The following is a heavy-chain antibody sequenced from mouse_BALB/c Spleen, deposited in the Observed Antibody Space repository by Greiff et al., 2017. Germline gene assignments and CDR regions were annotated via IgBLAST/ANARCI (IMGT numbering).Heavy chain of an antibody. CDR2: INPSTGYT. CDR3: ARRGLRGQAWFAY. V-gene: IGHV1-4*01. CDR1: GFNIKDYY. Sequence: QVQLQQSGAELVRPGALVKLSCKASGFNIKDYYMHWVKQRPEQGLEWIGYINPSTGYTEYNQKFKDKATLTADKSSSTAYMQLSSLTSEDSAVYYCARRGLRGQAWFAYWGQGTLVTVSA. D-gene: IGHD2-4*01. J-gene: IGHJ3*01.